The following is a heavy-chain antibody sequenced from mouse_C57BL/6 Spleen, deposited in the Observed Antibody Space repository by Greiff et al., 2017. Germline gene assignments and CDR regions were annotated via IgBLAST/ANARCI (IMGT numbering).Heavy chain of an antibody. V-gene: IGHV14-3*01. CDR1: GFNIKNTY. CDR2: IDPANGNT. D-gene: IGHD1-1*01. J-gene: IGHJ1*03. CDR3: ALYYYGSSPDCYFDV. Sequence: EVQGVESVAELVRPGASVKLSCTASGFNIKNTYMHWVKQRPDQGLEWIGRIDPANGNTKYAPKFQGQATITADTSSNTAYLQLSSLASEDTAIYYCALYYYGSSPDCYFDVWGTGTTVTVSA.